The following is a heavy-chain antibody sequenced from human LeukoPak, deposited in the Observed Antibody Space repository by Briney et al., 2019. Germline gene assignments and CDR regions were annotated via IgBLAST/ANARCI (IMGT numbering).Heavy chain of an antibody. CDR3: AXDSPMGSF. CDR1: GFTFSSYG. V-gene: IGHV3-30*03. D-gene: IGHD3-16*01. Sequence: GGSLRLSCAASGFTFSSYGMHWVRQAPGKGLEWVAVMSYDGSNKYYADSVKGRFTISRDNAKNSLYLQMNSLRAEDTAVYYCAXDSPMGSFWGQGTLVTVSS. CDR2: MSYDGSNK. J-gene: IGHJ4*02.